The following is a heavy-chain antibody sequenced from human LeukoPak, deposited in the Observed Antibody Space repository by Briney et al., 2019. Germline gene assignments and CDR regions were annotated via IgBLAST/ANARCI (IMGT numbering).Heavy chain of an antibody. D-gene: IGHD4-17*01. CDR3: ARARALYYGDYPLESVDY. Sequence: GGSLRLSCEVSGFTFSRSWMTWVRQAPGKGLEWVASINEDGSEIHYVDSVKGQFTISRDNAKDSLYLQMNSLTAEDTAMYYCARARALYYGDYPLESVDYWGQGTLVTVSS. J-gene: IGHJ4*02. V-gene: IGHV3-7*01. CDR1: GFTFSRSW. CDR2: INEDGSEI.